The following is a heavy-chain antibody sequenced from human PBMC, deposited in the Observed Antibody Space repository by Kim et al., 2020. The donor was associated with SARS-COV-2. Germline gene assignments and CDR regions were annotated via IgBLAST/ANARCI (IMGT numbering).Heavy chain of an antibody. CDR3: ASGITMVRGVWNGMDV. V-gene: IGHV3-33*01. CDR2: IWYDGSNK. Sequence: GGSLRLSCAASGFTFSSYGMHWVRQAPGKGLEWVAVIWYDGSNKYYADSVKGRFTISRDNSKNTLYLQMNSLRAEDTAVYYCASGITMVRGVWNGMDVWGQGTTVTVSS. J-gene: IGHJ6*02. D-gene: IGHD3-10*01. CDR1: GFTFSSYG.